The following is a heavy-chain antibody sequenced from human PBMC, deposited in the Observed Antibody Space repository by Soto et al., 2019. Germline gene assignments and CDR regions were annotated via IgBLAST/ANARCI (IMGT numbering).Heavy chain of an antibody. Sequence: ASVKVSCKASGYTFTDYYMHLVRQAPAQGLEWLGWINPNSGGTYYAQKFQGWVTMTRDTSISTAYMELSGLRSDDTAVYYCARELLYFYDSTGPQDAFDFWGQGTMVTVSS. V-gene: IGHV1-2*04. CDR2: INPNSGGT. CDR3: ARELLYFYDSTGPQDAFDF. D-gene: IGHD3-22*01. CDR1: GYTFTDYY. J-gene: IGHJ3*01.